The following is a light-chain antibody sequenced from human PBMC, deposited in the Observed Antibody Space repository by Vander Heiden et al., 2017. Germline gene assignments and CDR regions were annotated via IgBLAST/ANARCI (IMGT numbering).Light chain of an antibody. J-gene: IGLJ1*01. V-gene: IGLV2-11*01. CDR2: EVS. Sequence: QSALTQPRSVSGSPGQSVTISCTGTSSDVGAYNFVSWHQQHPGKAPKLIIDEVSERPSGVPDRFSGSKSGNTASLTISGLQAEDEADYYCCSYAGSYTFVFGTGTKVTVL. CDR1: SSDVGAYNF. CDR3: CSYAGSYTFV.